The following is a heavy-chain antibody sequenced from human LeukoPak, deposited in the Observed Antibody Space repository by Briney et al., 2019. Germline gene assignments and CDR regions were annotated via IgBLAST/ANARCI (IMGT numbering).Heavy chain of an antibody. D-gene: IGHD3-9*01. CDR3: AKWGDYDVLTGYYVSDY. J-gene: IGHJ4*02. CDR2: ITGSGGNT. CDR1: GFTFSNYA. Sequence: AGGSLRLSCAASGFTFSNYAMSWVRQAAGKGLEWVSAITGSGGNTYYADSVKGRFTISRDNSKNTVFLQMSGLRADDTAVYYCAKWGDYDVLTGYYVSDYWGQRTLVTVSS. V-gene: IGHV3-23*01.